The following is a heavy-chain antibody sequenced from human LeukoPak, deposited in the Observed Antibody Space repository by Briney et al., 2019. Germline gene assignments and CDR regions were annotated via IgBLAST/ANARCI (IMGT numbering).Heavy chain of an antibody. CDR1: GGSITNHY. CDR2: IYYRRGT. V-gene: IGHV4-59*08. J-gene: IGHJ6*02. D-gene: IGHD1-14*01. Sequence: PSESLSLTCIVSGGSITNHYWSWIRQPPGEGLGWIGYIYYRRGTKYTPALKSRITISIVTSKSQWPLKGNSVTTADTAVYYFARHDDIAIYRNVLVVWGQRTTDSVPS. CDR3: ARHDDIAIYRNVLVV.